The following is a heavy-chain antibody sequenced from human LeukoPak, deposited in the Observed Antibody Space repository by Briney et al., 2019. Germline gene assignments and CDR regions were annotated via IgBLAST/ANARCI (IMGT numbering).Heavy chain of an antibody. Sequence: GGSLRLSCAASGFTFSSYWMSWVRQAPGKGLEWVANIKQDGSEKYYVDSVKGRFTISRDNAKNSLYLQMNSLRAEDTAVYYCARDVTYFDRYYYYYYMDVWGKGTTVTISS. V-gene: IGHV3-7*01. CDR1: GFTFSSYW. CDR3: ARDVTYFDRYYYYYYMDV. D-gene: IGHD3-9*01. J-gene: IGHJ6*03. CDR2: IKQDGSEK.